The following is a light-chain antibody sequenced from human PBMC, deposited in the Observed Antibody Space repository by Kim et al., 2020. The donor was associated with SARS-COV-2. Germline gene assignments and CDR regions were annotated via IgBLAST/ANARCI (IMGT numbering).Light chain of an antibody. CDR2: RDD. Sequence: IISCSGSNSNIGKNYVYWYQQFPGTAPKLLIYRDDHRPAGVHERFSASKSGTSASLAISGLRSEDEADYFCASWDNSLAGQVVFGGGTKVTVL. J-gene: IGLJ2*01. CDR1: NSNIGKNY. CDR3: ASWDNSLAGQVV. V-gene: IGLV1-47*01.